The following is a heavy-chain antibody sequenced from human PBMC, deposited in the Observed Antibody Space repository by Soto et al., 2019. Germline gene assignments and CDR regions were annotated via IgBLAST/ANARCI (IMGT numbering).Heavy chain of an antibody. D-gene: IGHD3-10*01. J-gene: IGHJ6*02. V-gene: IGHV4-34*01. CDR2: INHSGST. Sequence: SETLSLTCAVYGGSFSGYYWSWIRQPPGKGLEWIGEINHSGSTNYTPSLKSRVTISVDTSKNQVSLKLSSVTAADTAVYYCARVSGIYYYGMDVWGQGTTVTVSS. CDR3: ARVSGIYYYGMDV. CDR1: GGSFSGYY.